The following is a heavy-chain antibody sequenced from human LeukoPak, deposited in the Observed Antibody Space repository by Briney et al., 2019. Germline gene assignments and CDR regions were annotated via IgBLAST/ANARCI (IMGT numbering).Heavy chain of an antibody. D-gene: IGHD2-2*01. V-gene: IGHV3-11*05. CDR1: GFTFSDYY. Sequence: GGSLRLSCAASGFTFSDYYMSWIRQAPGKGLEWVSFISGSGSNTKYADSVKGRFTISRDNAKNSLYLQMNSVRAEDTAVYYCVRDSAHTVVVPAVIPPGLDNWFDPWGQGTLVTVSS. CDR2: ISGSGSNT. CDR3: VRDSAHTVVVPAVIPPGLDNWFDP. J-gene: IGHJ5*02.